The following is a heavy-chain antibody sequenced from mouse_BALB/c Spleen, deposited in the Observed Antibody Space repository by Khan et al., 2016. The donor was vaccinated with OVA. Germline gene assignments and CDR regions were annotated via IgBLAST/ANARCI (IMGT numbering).Heavy chain of an antibody. CDR1: GYSFTNYG. CDR3: ATKGHWEFDV. Sequence: QIQLVQSGPELKKPGETVKISCKASGYSFTNYGMNWVKQAPGKGLKWMGWINTYTGEPTYTDDFKGRFAFSLETSASTAYLQINNLKNEDTGTYLCATKGHWEFDVWGAGTTVTVSS. V-gene: IGHV9-3-1*01. CDR2: INTYTGEP. J-gene: IGHJ1*01.